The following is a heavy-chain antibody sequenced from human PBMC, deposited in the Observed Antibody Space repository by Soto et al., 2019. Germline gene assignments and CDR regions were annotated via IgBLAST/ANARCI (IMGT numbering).Heavy chain of an antibody. V-gene: IGHV3-23*01. Sequence: LRLSCAASGFTFSSYAMSWVRQAPGKGLEWVSTLSDSGASTYYTDSVRGRFTISRDNSRNTLYLQLNSLRAEDTAVYYCAKVAGRGYKVYFASWGQGTQVTVSS. CDR3: AKVAGRGYKVYFAS. D-gene: IGHD3-10*01. CDR1: GFTFSSYA. CDR2: LSDSGAST. J-gene: IGHJ4*02.